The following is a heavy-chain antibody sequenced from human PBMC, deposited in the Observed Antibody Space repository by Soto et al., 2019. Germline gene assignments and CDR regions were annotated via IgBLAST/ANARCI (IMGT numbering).Heavy chain of an antibody. D-gene: IGHD2-15*01. J-gene: IGHJ4*02. Sequence: QVQLVQSGAEVKKPGASVKVSCKASGYTFTSLDINWVRQATGQGLEWMGWMNPNSGSTGSAQKFQGRVAMTRDISINTDDMELSSLRSDDTAVYYCARGRGYSDGIDYWGQGALVTVSS. CDR1: GYTFTSLD. CDR2: MNPNSGST. CDR3: ARGRGYSDGIDY. V-gene: IGHV1-8*01.